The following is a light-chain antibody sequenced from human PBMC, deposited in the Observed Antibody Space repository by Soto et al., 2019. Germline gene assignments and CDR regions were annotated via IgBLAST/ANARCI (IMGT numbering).Light chain of an antibody. Sequence: QSALTQPASVSGSPGQSITISCTGTSSDVGGYNYVSWYQQHPGKAPKLMIYEVTNRTSGVSNRFSGSKSGNTASLTISGLQAEDEADYYCSSYTSSSTYVLGSGTKVTVL. CDR3: SSYTSSSTYV. J-gene: IGLJ1*01. V-gene: IGLV2-14*01. CDR2: EVT. CDR1: SSDVGGYNY.